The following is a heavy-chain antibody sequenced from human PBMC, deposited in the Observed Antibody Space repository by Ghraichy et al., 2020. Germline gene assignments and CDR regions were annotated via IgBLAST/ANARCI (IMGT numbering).Heavy chain of an antibody. CDR2: ISHDGGNN. D-gene: IGHD6-13*01. Sequence: GGSLRLSCAASGFTFSSYGMHWVRQAPGKGLEWVAVISHDGGNNNYAASVKGRSTISSDNYKHTLYVQMNSLRAEDTAVYYCAKESVALAAAGPSYWYFNLWGRGTL. CDR3: AKESVALAAAGPSYWYFNL. J-gene: IGHJ2*01. V-gene: IGHV3-30*18. CDR1: GFTFSSYG.